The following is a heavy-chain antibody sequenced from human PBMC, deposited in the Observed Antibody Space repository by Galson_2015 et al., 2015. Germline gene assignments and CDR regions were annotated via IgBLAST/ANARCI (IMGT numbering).Heavy chain of an antibody. V-gene: IGHV3-13*01. Sequence: SLRLSCAASGFTFSSYAMSWVRQAPGKGLEWVSAIGTAGDTYYPGSVKGRFTISRENAKNSLYLQMNSLRAGDTAVYYCARGYRVLRFSEWLSYGMDVWGQGTTVTVSS. J-gene: IGHJ6*02. CDR1: GFTFSSYA. D-gene: IGHD3-3*01. CDR2: IGTAGDT. CDR3: ARGYRVLRFSEWLSYGMDV.